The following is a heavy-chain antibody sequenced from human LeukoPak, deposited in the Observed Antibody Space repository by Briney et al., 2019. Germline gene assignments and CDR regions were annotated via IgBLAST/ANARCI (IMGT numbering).Heavy chain of an antibody. D-gene: IGHD3-10*01. V-gene: IGHV3-30*03. J-gene: IGHJ5*02. CDR1: GFTFSSYG. CDR3: ARARGPRRGPRGRNWFAP. CDR2: ISYDGSNK. Sequence: PGRSLRLSCAASGFTFSSYGMHWVRQAPGKGLEWVAVISYDGSNKYYADSVKGRFTISRDNSKNTLYLQMNSLRAEDTAVYYCARARGPRRGPRGRNWFAPWGPGKLVTVSS.